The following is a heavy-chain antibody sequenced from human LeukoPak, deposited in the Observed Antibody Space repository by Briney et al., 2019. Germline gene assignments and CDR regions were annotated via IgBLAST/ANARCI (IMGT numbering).Heavy chain of an antibody. J-gene: IGHJ4*02. CDR2: IKKDGSGK. V-gene: IGHV3-7*01. Sequence: PGGSLRLSCAASGFTFDDYAMHWVRQAPGKGLEWVANIKKDGSGKYYVDSVKGRFTISRDNAKTSLYLQMNRLRAEDTAVYYCARHLSGVTGYTYGRGIDYWGQGTLVTVSS. D-gene: IGHD5-18*01. CDR3: ARHLSGVTGYTYGRGIDY. CDR1: GFTFDDYA.